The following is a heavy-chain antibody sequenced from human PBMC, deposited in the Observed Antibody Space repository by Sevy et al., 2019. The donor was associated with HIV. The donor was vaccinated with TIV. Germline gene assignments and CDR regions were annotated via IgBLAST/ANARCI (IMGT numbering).Heavy chain of an antibody. CDR2: INNGGST. Sequence: GGPLRLTCGASGFTFSNYAMRWVRQAPGKGPEWVSGINNGGSTYYADSVKGRFTISRDNSKKMVFLQMNSLRAEDTAVYYCASGDTTMITDLDYWGQGALVTVSS. CDR1: GFTFSNYA. D-gene: IGHD5-18*01. V-gene: IGHV3-23*01. J-gene: IGHJ4*02. CDR3: ASGDTTMITDLDY.